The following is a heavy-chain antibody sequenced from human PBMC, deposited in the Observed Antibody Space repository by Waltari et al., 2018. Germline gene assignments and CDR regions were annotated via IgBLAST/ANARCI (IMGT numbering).Heavy chain of an antibody. Sequence: EVQLVESGGGLIQPGGSLRLSCAASGFTVSSNYMSWVRQAPGKGLEWVSVIYRGGSTYYADSVKGRVTISRDNSKNTLYLQMNSLRAEDTAVYYCARDRRTIFGVDDNWFDPWGQGTLVTVSS. CDR2: IYRGGST. V-gene: IGHV3-53*01. CDR1: GFTVSSNY. J-gene: IGHJ5*02. D-gene: IGHD3-3*01. CDR3: ARDRRTIFGVDDNWFDP.